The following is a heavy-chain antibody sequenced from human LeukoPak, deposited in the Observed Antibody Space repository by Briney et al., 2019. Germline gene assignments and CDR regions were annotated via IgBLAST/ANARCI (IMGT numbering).Heavy chain of an antibody. D-gene: IGHD6-19*01. CDR2: ISTSSSYI. J-gene: IGHJ4*02. Sequence: GGSLRLSCAASGFTFSGSTMNWVRQAPGKGLEWVSFISTSSSYIYYADSVKGRFTISRDNAKNSLYLQMNSLRAEDTAVYYCARDHSSGWLDYWGQGTLVTVSS. CDR1: GFTFSGST. CDR3: ARDHSSGWLDY. V-gene: IGHV3-21*01.